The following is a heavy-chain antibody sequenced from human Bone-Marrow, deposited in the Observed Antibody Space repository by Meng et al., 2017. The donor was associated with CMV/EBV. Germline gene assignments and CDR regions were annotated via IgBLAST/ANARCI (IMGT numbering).Heavy chain of an antibody. CDR3: TTYKADDVLAAYTPGY. Sequence: GESLKISCAASGFTVSSNYMSWVRQAPGKGLEWVGRIFSNTDGATTHYGAPVKGRFTISRDDSKTTLYLQMDSLKTEDTAVYYCTTYKADDVLAAYTPGYWGQGTLVTVSS. CDR2: IFSNTDGATT. J-gene: IGHJ4*02. CDR1: GFTVSSNY. D-gene: IGHD3-9*01. V-gene: IGHV3-15*01.